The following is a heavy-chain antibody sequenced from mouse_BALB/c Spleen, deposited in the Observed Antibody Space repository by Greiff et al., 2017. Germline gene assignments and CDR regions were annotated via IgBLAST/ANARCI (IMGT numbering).Heavy chain of an antibody. CDR3: ARRAATHYYAMDY. CDR2: IDPSDSET. J-gene: IGHJ4*01. CDR1: GYSFTSYW. D-gene: IGHD1-2*01. Sequence: VKLMESGPQLVRPGASVKISCKASGYSFTSYWMHWVKQRPGQGLEWIGMIDPSDSETRLNQKFKDKATLTVDKSSSTAYMQLSSPTSEDSAVYYCARRAATHYYAMDYWGQGTSVTVSS. V-gene: IGHV1S126*01.